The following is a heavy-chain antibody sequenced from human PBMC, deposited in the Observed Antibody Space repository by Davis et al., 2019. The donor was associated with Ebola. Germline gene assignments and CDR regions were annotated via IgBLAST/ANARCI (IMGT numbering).Heavy chain of an antibody. V-gene: IGHV4-39*07. D-gene: IGHD6-13*01. CDR1: GVSISSSDCY. CDR3: ARYLTFSSSWEHHFDY. Sequence: MPSETLSLTCTVSGVSISSSDCYWGWIRQTPGKGLAWIGSLSYTGSTDYNPSLKSRVNISADTSKNQFSLRLSSVTAADTAVYYCARYLTFSSSWEHHFDYWGQGTLVTVSS. CDR2: LSYTGST. J-gene: IGHJ4*02.